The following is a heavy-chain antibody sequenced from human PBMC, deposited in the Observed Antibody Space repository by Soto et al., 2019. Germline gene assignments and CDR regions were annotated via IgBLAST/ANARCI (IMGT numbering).Heavy chain of an antibody. J-gene: IGHJ4*02. Sequence: VGSLRLSCAASGFTFTRYSMNWVRQAPGKGLEWVSSISSTTNYIYYGDSMKGRFTISRDNAKNSLYLEMDSLRAEDTAVYYCARESEDLTSNFDYWGQGTLVTVSS. CDR3: ARESEDLTSNFDY. V-gene: IGHV3-21*06. CDR2: ISSTTNYI. CDR1: GFTFTRYS.